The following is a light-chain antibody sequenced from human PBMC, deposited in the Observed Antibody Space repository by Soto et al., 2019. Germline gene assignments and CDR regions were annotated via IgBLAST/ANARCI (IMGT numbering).Light chain of an antibody. CDR3: QQHGSSPRT. CDR2: GAS. J-gene: IGKJ1*01. Sequence: EIVLTQSPGALSLSPGERATLSCRASQSVSRRCLAWYQQKAGQAPRLLIYGASSRATGIPDRFSGSGSGTDFTLTINRLEPEDFAVYYCQQHGSSPRTFGQGTKVEIK. CDR1: QSVSRRC. V-gene: IGKV3-20*01.